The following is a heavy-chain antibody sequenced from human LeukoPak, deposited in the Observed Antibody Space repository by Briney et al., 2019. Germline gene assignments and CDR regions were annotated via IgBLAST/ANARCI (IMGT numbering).Heavy chain of an antibody. D-gene: IGHD6-6*01. V-gene: IGHV4-59*01. J-gene: IGHJ4*02. CDR3: ARARYSSSAFDY. CDR2: IYYSGST. Sequence: SETLSLTCSVSGGLTSSYYWSWIRQPPGKGLEWIGYIYYSGSTNYNPSLKSRVTISLETSKNRFSLILSSVTVADTAVYYCARARYSSSAFDYWGQGTLVTVSS. CDR1: GGLTSSYY.